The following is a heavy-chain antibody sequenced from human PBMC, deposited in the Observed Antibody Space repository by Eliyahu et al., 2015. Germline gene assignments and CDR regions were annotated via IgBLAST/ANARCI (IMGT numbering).Heavy chain of an antibody. CDR2: IRFDGSTT. V-gene: IGHV3-30*02. Sequence: QARLMELGGGVVRPGGSLXIACXASGFSFXNFGMHWVRPGPGKGVDWVSFIRFDGSTTYYADSVKGRFTISRDNFRDTLYLQMDGLRPADTAIYYCTSLSGDSFDVWGQGTMVTVSS. D-gene: IGHD3-3*01. CDR1: GFSFXNFG. J-gene: IGHJ3*01. CDR3: TSLSGDSFDV.